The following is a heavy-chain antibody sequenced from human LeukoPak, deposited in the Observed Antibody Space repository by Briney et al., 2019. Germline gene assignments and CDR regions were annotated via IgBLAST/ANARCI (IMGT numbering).Heavy chain of an antibody. CDR1: GGTFSSYA. J-gene: IGHJ5*02. CDR3: ARSGYCSGGSCRNWFDP. V-gene: IGHV1-69*01. Sequence: SVKVSCKASGGTFSSYAISWVRQAPGQGLEWMGGIIPIFGTANYAQKFQGRVTITADESTSTAYMELSSLRSEDTAVYYRARSGYCSGGSCRNWFDPWGQGTLVTVSS. D-gene: IGHD2-15*01. CDR2: IIPIFGTA.